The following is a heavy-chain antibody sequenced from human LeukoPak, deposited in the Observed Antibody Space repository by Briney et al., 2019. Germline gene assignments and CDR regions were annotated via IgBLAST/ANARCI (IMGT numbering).Heavy chain of an antibody. Sequence: GGSLRLSCTVSGFTVSSNSMSWVRQAPGKGLEWVSFIYSDNTHYSDSMKGRFTISRDNSKNTLYLQMNSLRAEDTAVYYCARRAGAYSHPYDYWGQGTLVTVSS. J-gene: IGHJ4*02. CDR3: ARRAGAYSHPYDY. CDR1: GFTVSSNS. CDR2: IYSDNT. V-gene: IGHV3-53*01. D-gene: IGHD4/OR15-4a*01.